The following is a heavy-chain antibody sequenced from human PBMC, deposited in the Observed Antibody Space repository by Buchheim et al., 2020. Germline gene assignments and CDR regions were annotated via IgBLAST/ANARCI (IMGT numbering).Heavy chain of an antibody. V-gene: IGHV3-23*04. CDR2: ISGSGGST. CDR1: GFTVSSNY. J-gene: IGHJ6*03. CDR3: AKMRGTTLYYYYMDV. D-gene: IGHD1-7*01. Sequence: EVLLVESGGALVQPGGSLRLSCAVSGFTVSSNYVSWVRQAPGKGLEWVSAISGSGGSTYYADSVKGRFTISRDNSKNTLYLQMNSLRAEDTAVYYCAKMRGTTLYYYYMDVWGKGTT.